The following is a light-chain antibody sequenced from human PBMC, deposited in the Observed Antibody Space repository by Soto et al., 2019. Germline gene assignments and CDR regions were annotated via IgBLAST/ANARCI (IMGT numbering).Light chain of an antibody. CDR1: QGIGND. J-gene: IGKJ4*01. Sequence: DIQMTQFPSSLSASVGDRDTITCRTSQGIGNDLGWYQHKPGKAPKRLIFLASTFDSGVPSRFSGGGFGTAFTLTISSLQPEDSATYYCLHHYNYPLTLGGGTKVEIK. CDR2: LAS. CDR3: LHHYNYPLT. V-gene: IGKV1-17*01.